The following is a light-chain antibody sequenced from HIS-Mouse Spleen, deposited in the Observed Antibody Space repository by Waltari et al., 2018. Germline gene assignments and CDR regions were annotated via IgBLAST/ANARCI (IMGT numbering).Light chain of an antibody. V-gene: IGLV2-23*01. CDR1: SSDVGSYNV. CDR3: CSYAGSSTLV. Sequence: QSALTQPASVSGSPGQSITIPCTGTSSDVGSYNVVSWYQQHPGKAPKLMIYEGSKRPSGFSNRFSGSKSGNTASLTISGLQAEDEADYYCCSYAGSSTLVFGGGTKLTVL. CDR2: EGS. J-gene: IGLJ3*02.